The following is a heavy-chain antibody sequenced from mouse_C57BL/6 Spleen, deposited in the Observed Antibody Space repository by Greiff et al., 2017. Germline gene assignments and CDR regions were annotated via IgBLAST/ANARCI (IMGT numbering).Heavy chain of an antibody. D-gene: IGHD2-14*01. CDR2: IWTGGGT. J-gene: IGHJ4*01. Sequence: VKLEESGPGLVAPSQSLSITCTVSGFSLTSYAISWVRQPPGKGLEWLGVIWTGGGTNYNSARKSRLSISKDNTKSQVFLKMNSLQTDDTARYYCARNRENFGYRGAMDYWGQGTSVTVSS. CDR3: ARNRENFGYRGAMDY. CDR1: GFSLTSYA. V-gene: IGHV2-9-1*01.